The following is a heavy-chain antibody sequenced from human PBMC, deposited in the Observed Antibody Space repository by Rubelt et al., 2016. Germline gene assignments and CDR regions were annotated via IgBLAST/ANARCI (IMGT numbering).Heavy chain of an antibody. CDR2: IYTSGST. V-gene: IGHV4-59*10. CDR1: GGSFSGYY. Sequence: QVQLQQWGAGLLKPSETLSLTCAVYGGSFSGYYWSWIRQPPGKGLEWIGRIYTSGSTNYNPPLKSRVTMSVDTSKNQFSLKLSSVTAADTAVYYCARVGVAGTRYFDYWGQGTLVTVSS. J-gene: IGHJ4*02. CDR3: ARVGVAGTRYFDY. D-gene: IGHD6-19*01.